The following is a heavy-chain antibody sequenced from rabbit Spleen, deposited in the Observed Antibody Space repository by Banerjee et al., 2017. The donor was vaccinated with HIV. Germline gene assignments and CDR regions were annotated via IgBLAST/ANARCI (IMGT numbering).Heavy chain of an antibody. V-gene: IGHV1S45*01. J-gene: IGHJ4*01. CDR2: IRTGDSGDT. Sequence: QEQLEESGGGLVKPGGTLTLTCKASGFSFSVNHDMCWIRQPPGKGLEWIACIRTGDSGDTDYASWAKGRFTVSKASSTVVRLKMTSLTVADTASYFWARDIYNDDDNVDLWGPGTLVTVS. CDR3: ARDIYNDDDNVDL. CDR1: GFSFSVNHD. D-gene: IGHD2-1*01.